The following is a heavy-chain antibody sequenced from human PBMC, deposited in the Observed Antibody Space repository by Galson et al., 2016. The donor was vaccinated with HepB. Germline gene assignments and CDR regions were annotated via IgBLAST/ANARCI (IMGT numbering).Heavy chain of an antibody. V-gene: IGHV1-46*03. CDR1: GYSFTGYY. J-gene: IGHJ3*02. CDR2: INPSGGST. CDR3: ARVKWLRSPFDM. Sequence: SVKVSCKASGYSFTGYYTHWVRQAPGQGLEWMGMINPSGGSTTYTQKFLGRVTMTRDMSTSTVYMELRSLRSEDTAVYYCARVKWLRSPFDMWGQGTMVTVSS. D-gene: IGHD5-12*01.